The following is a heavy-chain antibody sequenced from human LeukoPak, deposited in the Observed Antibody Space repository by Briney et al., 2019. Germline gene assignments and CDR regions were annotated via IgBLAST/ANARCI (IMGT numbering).Heavy chain of an antibody. CDR1: GGSIRSYY. CDR3: ATSSGWYERNTWGGWLDP. Sequence: SETLSLTCSVSGGSIRSYYWNWIRQPPGKGLEWIGYTYYSGSTNYNPSLKSRVSISVDTSKNQFSLKLRSVTAADTAVHYCATSSGWYERNTWGGWLDPWGQGTLVTVSS. CDR2: TYYSGST. V-gene: IGHV4-59*01. D-gene: IGHD6-19*01. J-gene: IGHJ5*02.